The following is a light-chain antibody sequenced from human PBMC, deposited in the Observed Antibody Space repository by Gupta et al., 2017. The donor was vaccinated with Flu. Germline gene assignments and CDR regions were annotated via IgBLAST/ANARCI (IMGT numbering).Light chain of an antibody. CDR2: VHRDGSH. CDR3: QTWGTVFLL. CDR1: SAHSNYV. V-gene: IGLV4-69*01. Sequence: QLVLTQSPSASASLGAAIKLTCTLSSAHSNYVIAWHQRQPGKGPRYLMKVHRDGSHTRGDGIPDRFSGSSSGAERYLTISSLQAEDEADYYCQTWGTVFLLFGGGTKLTVL. J-gene: IGLJ3*02.